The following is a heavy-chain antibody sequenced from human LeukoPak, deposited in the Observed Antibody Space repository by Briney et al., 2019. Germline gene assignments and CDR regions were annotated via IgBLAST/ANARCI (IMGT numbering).Heavy chain of an antibody. CDR1: GGSFSGYY. Sequence: SETLSLTCAVYGGSFSGYYWSWIRQPPGKGLEWIGSIFYSGSTDYNPSLKSRVTISVDTSENQVSLKLSSVTAADTAMYYCARVQSGTFDYWGQGTLVTVSS. J-gene: IGHJ4*02. D-gene: IGHD1-26*01. CDR2: IFYSGST. V-gene: IGHV4-34*12. CDR3: ARVQSGTFDY.